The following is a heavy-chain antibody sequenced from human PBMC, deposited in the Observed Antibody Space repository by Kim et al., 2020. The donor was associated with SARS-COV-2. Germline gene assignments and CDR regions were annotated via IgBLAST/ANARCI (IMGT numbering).Heavy chain of an antibody. J-gene: IGHJ2*01. CDR2: TSGSGDST. CDR1: GFTFSSYA. CDR3: AKGRVSVAAHYWYFDL. D-gene: IGHD6-19*01. V-gene: IGHV3-23*01. Sequence: GGSLRLSCAASGFTFSSYAMSWVRQAPGKGLEWVAATSGSGDSTYYADSVKGRFTISRDNSIDTLYLRMNSLRAEDTAIYYCAKGRVSVAAHYWYFDLWGRDTLVTVSS.